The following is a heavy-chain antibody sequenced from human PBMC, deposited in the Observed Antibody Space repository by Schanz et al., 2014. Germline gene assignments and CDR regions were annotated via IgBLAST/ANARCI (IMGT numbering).Heavy chain of an antibody. D-gene: IGHD5-12*01. CDR3: ARDFSAYVGNYFDY. CDR2: INGYNGHT. CDR1: GGTFSSYG. V-gene: IGHV1-18*01. Sequence: QVQLVQSGAEVKKPGSPVKVSCKSSGGTFSSYGITWVRQAPGQGLEWMGWINGYNGHTLYAQKFQGRVTMTTDTSTSTSYMKLTSLRLDDTAVEYCARDFSAYVGNYFDYWGQGTLVTVSS. J-gene: IGHJ4*02.